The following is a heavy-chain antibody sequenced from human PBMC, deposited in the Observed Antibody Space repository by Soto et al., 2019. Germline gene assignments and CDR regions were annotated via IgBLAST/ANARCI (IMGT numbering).Heavy chain of an antibody. CDR1: GGSISSSSYY. Sequence: SETLSLTCTVSGGSISSSSYYWGWIRQPPGKGLEWIGSIYYSGNTYYNPSLKSRVTISVDTSKNHFSLKLSSVTAADTAVYYCAGGLKGMVRGVIISTYGMDVCGQGSTVTVSS. CDR2: IYYSGNT. V-gene: IGHV4-39*02. D-gene: IGHD3-10*01. J-gene: IGHJ6*02. CDR3: AGGLKGMVRGVIISTYGMDV.